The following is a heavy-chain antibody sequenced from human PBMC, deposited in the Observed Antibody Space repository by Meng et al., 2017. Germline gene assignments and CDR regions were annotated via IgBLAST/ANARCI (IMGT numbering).Heavy chain of an antibody. CDR2: IWYDGSNK. CDR3: ARAAVAEAVAFDI. J-gene: IGHJ3*02. Sequence: GGSLRLSCAASGFTFSSYGMHWVRQAPGKGLEWVAVIWYDGSNKYYADSVKGRFTIPRDNSKNTLYLQMNSLRAEDTAVYYCARAAVAEAVAFDIWGQGTMVTVSS. D-gene: IGHD6-19*01. V-gene: IGHV3-33*01. CDR1: GFTFSSYG.